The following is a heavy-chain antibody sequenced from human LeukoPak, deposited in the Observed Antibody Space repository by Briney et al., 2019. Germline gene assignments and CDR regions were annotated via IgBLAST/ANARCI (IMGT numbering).Heavy chain of an antibody. J-gene: IGHJ4*02. V-gene: IGHV3-23*01. Sequence: GGPLRLSCATSGFNFSNYAMSWVRKAPGKGLEWVSGISNSGGRTDYADSVKGRCTIYRDKSRKTLYLQMNSLRADDTAVYYCAKGVPVRWELHDFDDWGRGTLVTVSS. D-gene: IGHD1-26*01. CDR2: ISNSGGRT. CDR1: GFNFSNYA. CDR3: AKGVPVRWELHDFDD.